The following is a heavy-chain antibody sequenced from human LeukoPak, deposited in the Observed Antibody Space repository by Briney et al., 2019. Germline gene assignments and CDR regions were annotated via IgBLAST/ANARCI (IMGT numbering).Heavy chain of an antibody. D-gene: IGHD6-6*01. J-gene: IGHJ4*02. Sequence: PGGALRLSSAAPRFTFTSYLMHWVRQAPGKGVVWVSLINGDGSGTGYADSVRGRFTVSRDNAKNTLFLQMSSLRAEDTAMYYCARDTGYSSSLWGQGTLVTVSS. CDR3: ARDTGYSSSL. CDR1: RFTFTSYL. V-gene: IGHV3-74*01. CDR2: INGDGSGT.